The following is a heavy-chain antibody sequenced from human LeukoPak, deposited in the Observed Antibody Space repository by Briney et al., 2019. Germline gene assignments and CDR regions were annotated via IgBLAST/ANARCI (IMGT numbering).Heavy chain of an antibody. CDR2: IKEDGSRI. V-gene: IGHV3-7*01. D-gene: IGHD6-19*01. CDR3: VGSSGWLFDY. J-gene: IGHJ4*02. CDR1: GFTLSNYW. Sequence: GGSLRLSCAGTGFTLSNYWMNWVRQAPGKGLEWVANIKEDGSRINHVDSVKGRFTISRDNAKNSVYLQMDNLRAEDTAVYYCVGSSGWLFDYWGQGILVAVSS.